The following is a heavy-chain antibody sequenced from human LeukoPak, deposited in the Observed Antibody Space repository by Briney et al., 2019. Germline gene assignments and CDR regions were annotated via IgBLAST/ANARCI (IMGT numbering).Heavy chain of an antibody. CDR3: ARGRDGYNC. J-gene: IGHJ4*02. V-gene: IGHV3-7*01. D-gene: IGHD5-24*01. CDR2: IKQDGSEK. Sequence: GRSLRLSCAPSGFTFSSYWMSSVRQAPGKGLEWVANIKQDGSEKYYVDSVKGRFTISRDNAKNSLYLQMNSLRAEDTAVYYCARGRDGYNCWGQGTLVPVSS. CDR1: GFTFSSYW.